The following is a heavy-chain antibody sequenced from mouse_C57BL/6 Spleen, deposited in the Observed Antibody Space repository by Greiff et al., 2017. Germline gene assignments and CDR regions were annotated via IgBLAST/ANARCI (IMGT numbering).Heavy chain of an antibody. J-gene: IGHJ1*03. V-gene: IGHV5-4*01. CDR3: ARDPGYGSSYGYFDV. CDR2: ISDGGSYT. D-gene: IGHD1-1*01. Sequence: DVKLVESGGGLVKPGGSLKLSCAASGFTFSSYAMSWVRQTPEKRLEWVATISDGGSYTYYPDNVQGRFTISSDNAKNNRYLQMVHLKSEDTAMYYCARDPGYGSSYGYFDVWGTGTTVTVAS. CDR1: GFTFSSYA.